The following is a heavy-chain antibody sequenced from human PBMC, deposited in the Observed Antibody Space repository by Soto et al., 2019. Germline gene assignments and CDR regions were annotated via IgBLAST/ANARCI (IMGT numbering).Heavy chain of an antibody. CDR1: GYTFTSYG. D-gene: IGHD3-3*01. V-gene: IGHV1-18*01. J-gene: IGHJ4*02. CDR2: ISAHNGLT. Sequence: ASVKVSCKASGYTFTSYGITWVRRAPGEGLERLGWISAHNGLTKYAVKVQDRVTMTTDTSTNTAYMELRGLTSDDTALYFCARDHDLMIIPSHPSDFWGQGTLVTVSS. CDR3: ARDHDLMIIPSHPSDF.